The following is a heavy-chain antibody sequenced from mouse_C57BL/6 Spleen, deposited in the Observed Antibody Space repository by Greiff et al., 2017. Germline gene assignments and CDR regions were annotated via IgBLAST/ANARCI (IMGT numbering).Heavy chain of an antibody. CDR2: ILPGSGST. J-gene: IGHJ3*01. Sequence: QVQLQQSGAELMKPGASVKLSYKATGYTFTGYWIEWVKQRPGHGLEWIGEILPGSGSTNYNEKFKGKATFTADTSSNTAYMQLSSLTTEDSAIYYCARWGIYYSGSSDVGFAYWGQGTLVTVSA. V-gene: IGHV1-9*01. CDR1: GYTFTGYW. CDR3: ARWGIYYSGSSDVGFAY. D-gene: IGHD1-1*01.